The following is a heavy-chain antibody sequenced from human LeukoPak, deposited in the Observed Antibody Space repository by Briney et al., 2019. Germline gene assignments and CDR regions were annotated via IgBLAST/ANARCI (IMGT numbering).Heavy chain of an antibody. CDR2: ISAYNGNT. Sequence: ASVKVSCKASGYTFTGYYMHWVRQAPGQGLEWMGWISAYNGNTNYAQKLQGRVTMTTDTSTSTAYMELRSLRSDDTAVYYCARVLTAIDDYFDYWGQGTLVTVSS. CDR1: GYTFTGYY. V-gene: IGHV1-18*04. D-gene: IGHD2-21*02. J-gene: IGHJ4*02. CDR3: ARVLTAIDDYFDY.